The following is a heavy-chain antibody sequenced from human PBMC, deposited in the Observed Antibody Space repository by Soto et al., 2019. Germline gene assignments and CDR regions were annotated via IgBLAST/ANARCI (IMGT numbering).Heavy chain of an antibody. CDR1: GYSFTSYW. Sequence: GESLKISCKGSGYSFTSYWISWVRQMPGKGLEWMGRIDPSDSYTNYSPSFQGHVTISADKSISTAYLQWSSLKASDTAMYYCARFSSSWSYYYYGMDVWGQGTTVTVSS. CDR3: ARFSSSWSYYYYGMDV. V-gene: IGHV5-10-1*01. D-gene: IGHD6-13*01. CDR2: IDPSDSYT. J-gene: IGHJ6*02.